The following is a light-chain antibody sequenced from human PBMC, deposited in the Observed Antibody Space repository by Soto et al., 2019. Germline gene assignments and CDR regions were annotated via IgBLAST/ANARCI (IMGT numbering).Light chain of an antibody. CDR1: QSISDW. Sequence: DIQMTQSPSTLSASLGDRVTITCRASQSISDWLAWYQQKPGKAPKLLIYKASSLESGVPSRFSGSGSETDFTLTISSLQPDDFATYYCQQYNSYSRTFGQGTKVEV. CDR3: QQYNSYSRT. J-gene: IGKJ1*01. CDR2: KAS. V-gene: IGKV1-5*03.